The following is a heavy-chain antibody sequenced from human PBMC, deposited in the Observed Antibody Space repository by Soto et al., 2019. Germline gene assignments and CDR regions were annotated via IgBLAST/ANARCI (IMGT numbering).Heavy chain of an antibody. CDR1: GYTFTSYG. D-gene: IGHD2-2*01. CDR3: ARKGYCSSTSCYSRVYYYYGMDV. V-gene: IGHV1-18*04. Sequence: GASVKVSCKASGYTFTSYGISWVRQAPGQGLEWMGWISAYNGNTNYAQKLQGGVTMTTDTSTSTAYMELRSLRSDDTAVYYCARKGYCSSTSCYSRVYYYYGMDVWGQGTTVTVSS. J-gene: IGHJ6*02. CDR2: ISAYNGNT.